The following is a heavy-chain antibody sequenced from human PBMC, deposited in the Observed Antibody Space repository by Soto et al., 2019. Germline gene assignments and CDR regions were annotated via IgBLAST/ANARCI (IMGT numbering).Heavy chain of an antibody. D-gene: IGHD3-9*01. V-gene: IGHV3-43*01. J-gene: IGHJ4*02. CDR3: AKDTPIKGTYYDILTGFPQTDGFDY. CDR1: GFTFDDYT. CDR2: ISWDGGST. Sequence: GGSLRLSCAASGFTFDDYTMHWVRQAPGKGLEWVSLISWDGGSTYYADSVRGRFTISRDNSKNSLYLQMNSLRTEDTALYYCAKDTPIKGTYYDILTGFPQTDGFDYWGQGTLVTVSS.